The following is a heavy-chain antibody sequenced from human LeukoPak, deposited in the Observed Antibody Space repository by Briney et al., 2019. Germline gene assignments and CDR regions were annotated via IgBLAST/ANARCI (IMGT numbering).Heavy chain of an antibody. CDR2: IYYSGTA. J-gene: IGHJ4*02. V-gene: IGHV4-39*01. Sequence: PSETLSLMCSVPGGSIRSVSYYWRWIRQPPGKGLEWIGSIYYSGTAYYNPSLESRVTISVDTSMHQFSLKMSSVTAADTAVYYCARRSSRAADFDYWGQGTLVTVSS. D-gene: IGHD6-13*01. CDR1: GGSIRSVSYY. CDR3: ARRSSRAADFDY.